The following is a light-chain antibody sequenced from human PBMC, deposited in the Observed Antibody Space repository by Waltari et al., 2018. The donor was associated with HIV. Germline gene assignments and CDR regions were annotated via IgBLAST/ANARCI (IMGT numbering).Light chain of an antibody. V-gene: IGLV1-44*01. Sequence: QSVLTQPPSASGTPGQRVTISCSGTRSNIGTNTVNWYQIITGTAPKLLIYNDNQRPSGVPDRFSGSRSGTSASLAISGLQSEDEADYYCAAWDDRLDGQGVFGGGTTLTVL. CDR2: NDN. J-gene: IGLJ3*02. CDR3: AAWDDRLDGQGV. CDR1: RSNIGTNT.